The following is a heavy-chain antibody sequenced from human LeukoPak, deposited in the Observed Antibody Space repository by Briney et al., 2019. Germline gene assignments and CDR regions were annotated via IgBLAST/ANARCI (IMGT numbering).Heavy chain of an antibody. CDR3: ARVGTMVRGVINWFDP. CDR1: GYTFTGYY. J-gene: IGHJ5*02. Sequence: GASVKVSCKASGYTFTGYYMHWVRQAPGQGLEWMGWINPNSGGTNYAQKFQGRVTMTRDTSISTAYMELSRLRSDDTAVYYCARVGTMVRGVINWFDPWGQGTLVTVSS. V-gene: IGHV1-2*02. D-gene: IGHD3-10*01. CDR2: INPNSGGT.